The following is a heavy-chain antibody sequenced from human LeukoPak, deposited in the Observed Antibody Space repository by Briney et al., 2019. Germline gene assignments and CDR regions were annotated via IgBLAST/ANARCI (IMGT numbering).Heavy chain of an antibody. V-gene: IGHV3-21*01. CDR1: GFTFSSYS. CDR2: ISSSNSYT. D-gene: IGHD5-18*01. J-gene: IGHJ3*02. CDR3: ARNVGGYSFGYRAFDI. Sequence: PGGSLRLSCAASGFTFSSYSMNWVRQAPGKGLEWVSSISSSNSYTYYADSVKGRFTISRDNAKNSLYLQMNSLRAEDTAVYCCARNVGGYSFGYRAFDIWGQGTMVTVSS.